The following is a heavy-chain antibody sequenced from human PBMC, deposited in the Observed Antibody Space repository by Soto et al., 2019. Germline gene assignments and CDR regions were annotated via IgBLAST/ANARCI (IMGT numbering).Heavy chain of an antibody. CDR3: AKFQGETFNKSYFHY. Sequence: EVPLLESGGGLVQPGGSLRLSFAASGFTFSSYAMTWVRQAPGKGLEWVSVITGGVGVTYYADSVKGRFTISRDNSKNTLSLQMYSLRAYDTAVDNGAKFQGETFNKSYFHYWGQGTLVTVSS. CDR1: GFTFSSYA. D-gene: IGHD3-16*01. CDR2: ITGGVGVT. J-gene: IGHJ4*02. V-gene: IGHV3-23*01.